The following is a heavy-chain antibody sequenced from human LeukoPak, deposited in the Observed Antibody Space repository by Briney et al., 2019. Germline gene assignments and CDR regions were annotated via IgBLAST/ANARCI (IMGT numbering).Heavy chain of an antibody. CDR2: IIPIFGTA. D-gene: IGHD6-13*01. CDR1: GYTFTSYG. V-gene: IGHV1-69*13. Sequence: ASVKVSCKASGYTFTSYGISWVRQAPGQGLEWMGGIIPIFGTANYAQKFQGRVTITADESTSTAYMELSSLRSEDTAVYYCASEDGSSSSTYYYYGMNVWGQGTTVTVSS. J-gene: IGHJ6*02. CDR3: ASEDGSSSSTYYYYGMNV.